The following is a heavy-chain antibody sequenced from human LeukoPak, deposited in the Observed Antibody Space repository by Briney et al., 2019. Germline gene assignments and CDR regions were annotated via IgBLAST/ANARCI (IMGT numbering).Heavy chain of an antibody. D-gene: IGHD6-19*01. J-gene: IGHJ4*02. Sequence: GGSLRLSCAASGFTFSSYAMSWVRQAPGKGLEWVSVIYSGGSTYYADSVKGRFTISRDNSKNTLYLQMNSLRAEDTAVYYCAVAVAVPYYFDYWGQGTLVTVSS. CDR2: IYSGGST. CDR3: AVAVAVPYYFDY. CDR1: GFTFSSYA. V-gene: IGHV3-53*01.